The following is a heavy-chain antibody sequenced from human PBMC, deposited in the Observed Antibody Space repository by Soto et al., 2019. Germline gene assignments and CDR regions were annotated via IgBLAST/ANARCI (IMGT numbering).Heavy chain of an antibody. CDR1: GFTFSSYG. Sequence: GGSLRLSCAASGFTFSSYGMHWVRQAPGKGLEWVAVIWYDGSNKYYADSVKGRFTISRDNSKNTLYLQMNSLRAEDTAVYYCARDGNNDFWSGYNRFYYYYYGMDVWGQGTTVTVSS. V-gene: IGHV3-33*01. CDR3: ARDGNNDFWSGYNRFYYYYYGMDV. D-gene: IGHD3-3*01. CDR2: IWYDGSNK. J-gene: IGHJ6*02.